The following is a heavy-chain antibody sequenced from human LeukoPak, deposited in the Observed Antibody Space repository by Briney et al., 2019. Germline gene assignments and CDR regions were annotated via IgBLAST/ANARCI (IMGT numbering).Heavy chain of an antibody. CDR2: INHSGST. D-gene: IGHD2-2*01. CDR3: AREGSAIVVVPAAPFDY. CDR1: GGSFSGYY. Sequence: TSETLSLTCAVYGGSFSGYYWSWIRQPPGKGLEWIGEINHSGSTYYNPSLKSRVTISVDTSKNQFSLKLSSVTAADTAVYYCAREGSAIVVVPAAPFDYWDQGTLVTVSS. J-gene: IGHJ4*02. V-gene: IGHV4-34*01.